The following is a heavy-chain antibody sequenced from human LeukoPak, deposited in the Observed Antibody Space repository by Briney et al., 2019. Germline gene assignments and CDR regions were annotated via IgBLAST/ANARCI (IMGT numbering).Heavy chain of an antibody. V-gene: IGHV3-23*01. J-gene: IGHJ6*02. Sequence: GGSLRLSCAASGFTFSNYGLSWVRQAPGKGLEWVSSISGGGSATYYADSVKGRFTISRDNSKNTLFLQMNTLRVDDTAVYYCAGGAGVYYYGMDVWGQGTAVTVSS. CDR1: GFTFSNYG. CDR3: AGGAGVYYYGMDV. CDR2: ISGGGSAT.